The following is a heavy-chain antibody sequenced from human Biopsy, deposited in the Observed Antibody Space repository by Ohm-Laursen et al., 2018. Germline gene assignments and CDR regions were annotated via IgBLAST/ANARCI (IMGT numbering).Heavy chain of an antibody. CDR1: GFSFSDNY. V-gene: IGHV3-72*01. CDR3: ARAGRYCSGGGCYSWFDS. J-gene: IGHJ5*01. D-gene: IGHD2-15*01. Sequence: GSLRLSCAASGFSFSDNYMDWVRQAPGKGLEWVGLIRDKANSYTTDYAASVKGRFTISRDDSKNSLYLQMYSLKTEDTALYYCARAGRYCSGGGCYSWFDSWGQGTLVTVSS. CDR2: IRDKANSYTT.